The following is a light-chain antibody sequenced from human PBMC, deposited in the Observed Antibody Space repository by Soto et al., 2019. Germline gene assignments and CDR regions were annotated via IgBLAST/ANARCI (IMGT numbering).Light chain of an antibody. V-gene: IGLV2-8*01. CDR3: SSYAGSSHYV. CDR1: SSDVGRYNY. J-gene: IGLJ1*01. CDR2: EVS. Sequence: ALTQPPSASGSPGQSVTISCTGTSSDVGRYNYISWYQQHPGKAPKLMIYEVSKRPSGVPDRFSGSKSGNTASLTVSGLQAEDEADYYCSSYAGSSHYVFGTGTKVTVL.